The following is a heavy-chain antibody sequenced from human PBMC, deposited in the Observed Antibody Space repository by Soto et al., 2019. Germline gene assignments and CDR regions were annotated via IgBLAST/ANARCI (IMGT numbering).Heavy chain of an antibody. CDR1: GFTFSSYA. CDR3: ARRPITMVRGVRGSPY. D-gene: IGHD3-10*01. Sequence: QVQLVESGGGVVQPGRSLRLSCAASGFTFSSYAMHWVRQAPGKGLEWVAVISYDGSNKYYADSVQGRLTISRDNSKNTLKMQMISLRAEDTAVYYCARRPITMVRGVRGSPYWGQGTLVKDSS. J-gene: IGHJ4*02. V-gene: IGHV3-30-3*01. CDR2: ISYDGSNK.